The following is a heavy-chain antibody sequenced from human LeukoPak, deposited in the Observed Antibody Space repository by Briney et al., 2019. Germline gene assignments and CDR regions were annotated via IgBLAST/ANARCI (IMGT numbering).Heavy chain of an antibody. J-gene: IGHJ4*02. CDR3: TTQLLWFGESLGY. CDR1: GFTFSNAW. D-gene: IGHD3-10*01. Sequence: GGSLRLSCAASGFTFSNAWMSWVRQAPGKGLEWVGRIKSKTDGGTTDYAAPVKGRFTTSRDDSKNTPYLQMYSLKTEDTAVYYCTTQLLWFGESLGYWGQGTLVTVSS. CDR2: IKSKTDGGTT. V-gene: IGHV3-15*01.